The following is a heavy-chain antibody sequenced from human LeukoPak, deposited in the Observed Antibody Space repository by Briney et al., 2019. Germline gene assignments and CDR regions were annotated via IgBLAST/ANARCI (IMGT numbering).Heavy chain of an antibody. V-gene: IGHV3-21*04. CDR1: GIIFSNYY. J-gene: IGHJ4*02. Sequence: GGSLRLSCAASGIIFSNYYMTWVRQSPGKGLEWVSSIDSRSKYIHDIDSVKGRFTISSDNSKNTLYLQMNSLRAEDTAVYYCAKGLDIVATITGNWGQGTLVTVSS. CDR2: IDSRSKYI. CDR3: AKGLDIVATITGN. D-gene: IGHD5-12*01.